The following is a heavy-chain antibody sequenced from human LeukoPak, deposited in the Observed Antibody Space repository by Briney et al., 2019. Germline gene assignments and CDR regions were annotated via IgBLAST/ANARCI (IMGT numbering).Heavy chain of an antibody. Sequence: SLKLSCKASGGTFSSYAMNWVRQAPGQGLEWIAGISPICGTTNYAEKVKGRVTITADDATSTPYMDLSSLRSEDTAVYYCARDPHQDTPGDWGQGTLVTVSS. CDR3: ARDPHQDTPGD. CDR1: GGTFSSYA. J-gene: IGHJ4*02. D-gene: IGHD2-15*01. CDR2: ISPICGTT. V-gene: IGHV1-69*01.